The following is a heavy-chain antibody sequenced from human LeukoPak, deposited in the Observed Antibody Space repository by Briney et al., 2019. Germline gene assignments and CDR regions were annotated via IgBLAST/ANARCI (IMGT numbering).Heavy chain of an antibody. D-gene: IGHD6-19*01. J-gene: IGHJ4*02. CDR3: CSSVAVAAVSFDY. CDR2: IRNKANSYAT. CDR1: GYTFSGSA. V-gene: IGHV3-73*01. Sequence: GGSLRLSCAASGYTFSGSAMHWVRQASRKGLEWVGRIRNKANSYATAYAASVKGRFTISRDDSKNTAYLQMNSLKTEDTAIYYCCSSVAVAAVSFDYWGQGTLVTVSS.